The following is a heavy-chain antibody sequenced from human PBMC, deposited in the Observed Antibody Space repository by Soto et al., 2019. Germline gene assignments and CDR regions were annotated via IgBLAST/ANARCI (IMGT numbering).Heavy chain of an antibody. CDR1: GFTFTTYA. J-gene: IGHJ4*02. Sequence: PGGSLRLSCAASGFTFTTYAMSWVRQAPGKGLEWVSAISGSGGSTYYADSVKGRFTISRDNSKNTLYLQMNSLRAEDTAVYYCAKDYYDSSGYPDLDYWGQGTLVTVSS. CDR2: ISGSGGST. V-gene: IGHV3-23*01. CDR3: AKDYYDSSGYPDLDY. D-gene: IGHD3-22*01.